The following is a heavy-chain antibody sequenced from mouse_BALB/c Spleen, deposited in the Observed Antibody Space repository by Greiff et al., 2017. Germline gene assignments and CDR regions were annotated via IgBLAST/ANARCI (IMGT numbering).Heavy chain of an antibody. D-gene: IGHD1-1*01. Sequence: EVKLMESGPGLVKPSQSLSLTCTVTGYSITSDYAWNWIRQFPGNKLEWMGYISYSGSTSYNPSLKSRISITRDTSKNQFFLQLNSVTTEDTATYYCARKTTVVATRYFDVWGAGTTVTVSS. V-gene: IGHV3-2*02. CDR1: GYSITSDYA. J-gene: IGHJ1*01. CDR3: ARKTTVVATRYFDV. CDR2: ISYSGST.